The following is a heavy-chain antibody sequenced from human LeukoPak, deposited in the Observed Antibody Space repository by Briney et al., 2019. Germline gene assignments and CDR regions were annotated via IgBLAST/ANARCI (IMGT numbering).Heavy chain of an antibody. V-gene: IGHV3-30-3*01. J-gene: IGHJ6*02. Sequence: GGSLRLSCAASGFTFSTYAMHWVRQAPGEGLEGLAVISYDGSNRYYADSVKGRFTISRDNSKNTYHLQMNSLRAEDTAVYYCAQINYYGSGSYIVAYGMDVWGQGTTVTVSS. CDR1: GFTFSTYA. CDR3: AQINYYGSGSYIVAYGMDV. D-gene: IGHD3-10*01. CDR2: ISYDGSNR.